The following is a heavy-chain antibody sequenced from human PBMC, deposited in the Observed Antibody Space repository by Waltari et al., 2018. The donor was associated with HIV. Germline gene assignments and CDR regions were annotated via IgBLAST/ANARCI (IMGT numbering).Heavy chain of an antibody. CDR1: GFSFSDYA. D-gene: IGHD1-1*01. Sequence: EVQLVESGGGLVQPGRSLRLSCTASGFSFSDYAMTWVRQAPGKGLEWVGFIRNKAYGGTTDYAASGKGRFTISRDDSKMIAYLQMDSLKTDDTAVYFCARDRDDGLDVWGQGTTVTVSS. CDR3: ARDRDDGLDV. CDR2: IRNKAYGGTT. J-gene: IGHJ6*02. V-gene: IGHV3-49*04.